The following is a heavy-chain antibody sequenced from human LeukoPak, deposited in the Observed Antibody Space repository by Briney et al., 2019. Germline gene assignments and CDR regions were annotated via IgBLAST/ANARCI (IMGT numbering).Heavy chain of an antibody. Sequence: GGSLRLSCAASGFTFSSYEMNWVRQAPGKGLEWVSYISSSGSTIYYADSVKGRFTISRDNAKNTLFLQMNSLRAEDTAVYYCAKDGADSWFGEATWGQGTLVTVSS. V-gene: IGHV3-48*03. CDR3: AKDGADSWFGEAT. CDR1: GFTFSSYE. D-gene: IGHD3-10*01. CDR2: ISSSGSTI. J-gene: IGHJ5*02.